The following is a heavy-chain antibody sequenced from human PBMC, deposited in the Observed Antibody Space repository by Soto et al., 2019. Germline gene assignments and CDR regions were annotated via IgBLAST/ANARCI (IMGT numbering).Heavy chain of an antibody. D-gene: IGHD3-10*01. V-gene: IGHV4-30-4*01. Sequence: SETLSLTCTVSGGSISSGDYYWSWIRQPPGKGLEWIGYIYYSGSTYYNPSLKSRVTISVDTSKNQFSLKLSSVTAADTDVYYCARGHRFGDDYWGQGTLVTVSS. CDR2: IYYSGST. CDR1: GGSISSGDYY. CDR3: ARGHRFGDDY. J-gene: IGHJ4*02.